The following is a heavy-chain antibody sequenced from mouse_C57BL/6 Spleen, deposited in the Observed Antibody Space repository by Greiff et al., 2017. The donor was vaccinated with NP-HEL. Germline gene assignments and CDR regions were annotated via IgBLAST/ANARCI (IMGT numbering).Heavy chain of an antibody. D-gene: IGHD2-1*01. CDR2: ISSGGSYT. CDR3: ARHPYGNYEGLYYAMDY. CDR1: GFTFSSYG. V-gene: IGHV5-6*01. Sequence: EVQGVESGGDLVKPGGSLKLSCAASGFTFSSYGMSWVRQTPDKRLEWVATISSGGSYTYYPDSVKGRFTISRDNAKNTLYLQMSSLKSEDTAMYYCARHPYGNYEGLYYAMDYWGQGTSVTVSS. J-gene: IGHJ4*01.